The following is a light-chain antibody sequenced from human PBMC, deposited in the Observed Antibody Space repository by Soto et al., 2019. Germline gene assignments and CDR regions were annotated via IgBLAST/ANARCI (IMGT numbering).Light chain of an antibody. Sequence: IQMTQSPSSLSASVGDRVTITCRASQGIRDDLGWYQQKPGRATNLVIYAASTLESGVPSRFSGSGSGTDFTLTISSLQPDDFANYYCQQYNSYSPLTFGQGTKVDIK. J-gene: IGKJ1*01. CDR2: AAS. V-gene: IGKV1-17*01. CDR1: QGIRDD. CDR3: QQYNSYSPLT.